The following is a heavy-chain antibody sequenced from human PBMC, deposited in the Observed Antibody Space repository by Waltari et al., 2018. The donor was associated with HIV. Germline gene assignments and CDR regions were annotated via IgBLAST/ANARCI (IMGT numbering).Heavy chain of an antibody. D-gene: IGHD6-13*01. CDR2: IYYSGST. V-gene: IGHV4-59*01. J-gene: IGHJ6*02. CDR1: DGSISRYY. CDR3: ARVKQQLARSYYYYYGMDV. Sequence: QVQLQESGPGLVKPSETLSLTCTVSDGSISRYYCSWIRQPPGKGLEWIGYIYYSGSTNYNPSLKSRVTISVDTSKNQFALKLSSVTAADTAVYYCARVKQQLARSYYYYYGMDVWGQGTTVTVSS.